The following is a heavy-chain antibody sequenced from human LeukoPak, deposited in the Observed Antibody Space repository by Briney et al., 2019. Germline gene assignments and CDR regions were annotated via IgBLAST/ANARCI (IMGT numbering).Heavy chain of an antibody. Sequence: SETLSLTCTVSGGSISSYNWSWIRQPPGKGLERISYIYYSGSTNYNPSPKSRVTISVDTSKNQFSLKLSSVTAADTAVYYCARGINWNYVHDAFDIWGQGTMVTVSS. J-gene: IGHJ3*02. CDR1: GGSISSYN. D-gene: IGHD1-7*01. CDR2: IYYSGST. V-gene: IGHV4-59*01. CDR3: ARGINWNYVHDAFDI.